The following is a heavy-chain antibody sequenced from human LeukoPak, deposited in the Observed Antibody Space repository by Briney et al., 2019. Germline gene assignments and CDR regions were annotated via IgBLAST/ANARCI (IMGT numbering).Heavy chain of an antibody. Sequence: SETLSLTCTVSGYSISSGYCGGWIRQPPGEGLEWIGFIYHSVSTKYNPSLKSRVTISVDTSKNQFSLKLSSVTAADTAVYYCARRIDYFDYWGQGTLVTVSS. V-gene: IGHV4-38-2*02. J-gene: IGHJ4*02. CDR3: ARRIDYFDY. CDR1: GYSISSGYC. CDR2: IYHSVST. D-gene: IGHD3-16*02.